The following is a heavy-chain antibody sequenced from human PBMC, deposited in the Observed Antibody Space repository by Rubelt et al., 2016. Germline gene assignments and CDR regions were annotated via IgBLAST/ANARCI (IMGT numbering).Heavy chain of an antibody. D-gene: IGHD2-2*01. CDR2: INPSGGST. J-gene: IGHJ6*02. Sequence: QGLEWMGIINPSGGSTSYAQKFQGRVTMTRDTSTSTVYMELSSLRSEDTAGYYCARDRSSTSLDVWGQGTTVTVS. CDR3: ARDRSSTSLDV. V-gene: IGHV1-46*01.